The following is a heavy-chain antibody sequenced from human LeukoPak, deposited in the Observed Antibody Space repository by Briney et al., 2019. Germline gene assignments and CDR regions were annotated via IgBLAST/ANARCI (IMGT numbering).Heavy chain of an antibody. CDR3: AKASHKYYYDSSDIDY. J-gene: IGHJ4*02. D-gene: IGHD3-22*01. Sequence: GGSLRLSCAASGFTFSSYAMSWVRQAPGKGLEWVSAISGSGGSTYYADSVKGRFSISRDNSKNALYLQMTSLRAEDTAVYYCAKASHKYYYDSSDIDYWGQGTLVTVSS. CDR1: GFTFSSYA. V-gene: IGHV3-23*01. CDR2: ISGSGGST.